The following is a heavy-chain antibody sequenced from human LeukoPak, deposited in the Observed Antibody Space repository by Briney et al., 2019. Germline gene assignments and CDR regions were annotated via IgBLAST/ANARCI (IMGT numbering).Heavy chain of an antibody. V-gene: IGHV1-69*06. J-gene: IGHJ6*04. CDR1: GGTFSSYA. Sequence: SVKVSCKASGGTFSSYAISWVRQAPGQGLEWMGGIIPIFGTANYAQKFQGRVTITADKSTSTAYMELSSLRSEDTAVYYCASDPSYYGSGSYPPPVYGMDVWGKGTTVTVSS. CDR2: IIPIFGTA. D-gene: IGHD3-10*01. CDR3: ASDPSYYGSGSYPPPVYGMDV.